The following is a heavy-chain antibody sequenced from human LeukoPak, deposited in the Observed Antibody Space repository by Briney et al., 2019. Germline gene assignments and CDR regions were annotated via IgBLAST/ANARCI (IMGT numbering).Heavy chain of an antibody. J-gene: IGHJ4*02. V-gene: IGHV3-7*01. CDR2: INPDGTDT. Sequence: GGSLRLSCEASGFTFSSDWMGWARQAPGKGLEWVANINPDGTDTYYVDSVKGRFTVSKDNVKGSMFLQMNRLRAEETAVYYCVRWGVEAGMDSWGQGALVTVSS. D-gene: IGHD3-10*01. CDR1: GFTFSSDW. CDR3: VRWGVEAGMDS.